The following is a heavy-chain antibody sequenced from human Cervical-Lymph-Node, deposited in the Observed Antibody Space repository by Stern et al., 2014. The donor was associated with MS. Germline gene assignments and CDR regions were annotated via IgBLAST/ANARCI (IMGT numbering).Heavy chain of an antibody. J-gene: IGHJ5*02. CDR2: VDPKDGAT. CDR1: GYTFIDYY. Sequence: EVQLVESGAEVKEPGATVKISCKVSGYTFIDYYLHWVRQAPGKGLEWMGLVDPKDGATQLSERFQDRFTITADTSIATAYMDLSGLRSEDTAIYYCTSRNFGPWGQGTLVTVSS. V-gene: IGHV1-69-2*01. CDR3: TSRNFGP.